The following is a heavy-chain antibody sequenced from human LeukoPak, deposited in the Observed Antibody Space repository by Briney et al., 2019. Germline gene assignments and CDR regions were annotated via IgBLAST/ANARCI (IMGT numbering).Heavy chain of an antibody. CDR1: GGSISSYY. CDR3: ARHYGGIQDYFDY. J-gene: IGHJ4*02. CDR2: IHYSGST. D-gene: IGHD5-18*01. V-gene: IGHV4-59*08. Sequence: SETLSLTCTVSGGSISSYYWSWIRQPPGKGLEWIGYIHYSGSTNYNPSLKSRVTISVDTSKNQFSLKLSSVTAADTAVYYCARHYGGIQDYFDYWGQGTLVTVSS.